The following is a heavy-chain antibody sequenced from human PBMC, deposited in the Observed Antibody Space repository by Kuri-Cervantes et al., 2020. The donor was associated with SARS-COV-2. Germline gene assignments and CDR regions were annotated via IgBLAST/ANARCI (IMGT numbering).Heavy chain of an antibody. J-gene: IGHJ6*02. CDR3: ARRDLLSFPDYYGMDV. Sequence: GESLKISCAASGFTFTSYSMNWVRQAPGKGLEWVSSISSSSSYIYYADSVKGRFTISRDNAKNSLYLQMNSLRAEDTAVYYCARRDLLSFPDYYGMDVWGQGNMVTVSS. D-gene: IGHD3-3*01. CDR1: GFTFTSYS. V-gene: IGHV3-21*01. CDR2: ISSSSSYI.